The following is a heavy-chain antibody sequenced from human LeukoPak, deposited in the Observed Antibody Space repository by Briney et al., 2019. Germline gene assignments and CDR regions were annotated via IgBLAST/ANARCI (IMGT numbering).Heavy chain of an antibody. CDR3: ATDYPAGRWFDP. CDR2: FDPEDGET. Sequence: ASVKVSCKVSGYTLTELSMHWVRQAPGKGLEWMGGFDPEDGETIYAQKFQGRVTMTEDTSTDTAYMELSSLRSEDTAVYYCATDYPAGRWFDPWGQGTLVTVSS. J-gene: IGHJ5*02. CDR1: GYTLTELS. D-gene: IGHD6-6*01. V-gene: IGHV1-24*01.